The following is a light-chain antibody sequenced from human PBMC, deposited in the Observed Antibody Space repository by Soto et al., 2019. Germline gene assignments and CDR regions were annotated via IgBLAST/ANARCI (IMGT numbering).Light chain of an antibody. J-gene: IGKJ1*01. CDR2: AAS. Sequence: DIQITQSPSSLSASVGGRVTITCRTSQSIDNYLNWYQQKPGKAPKLLMFAASTLQSGVLSRFSGSGAETDFTLTISSLQPEDYGTYYCQQASSYTWTFGQGTKVDIK. CDR3: QQASSYTWT. V-gene: IGKV1-39*01. CDR1: QSIDNY.